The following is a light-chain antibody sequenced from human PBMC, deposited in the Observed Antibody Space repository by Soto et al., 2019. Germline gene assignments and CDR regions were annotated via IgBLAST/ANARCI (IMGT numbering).Light chain of an antibody. CDR2: GAT. J-gene: IGKJ1*01. CDR3: QQYGSTPVT. V-gene: IGKV3-20*01. Sequence: EIVLTQSPGTLAVSRGERAALSCRASQSVSSSYLAWYQQKPGQAPRLLIYGATSRATGIPDRFSGSGSGTDFILTISRLEPEDFAVYYCQQYGSTPVTFGQGTKVDIK. CDR1: QSVSSSY.